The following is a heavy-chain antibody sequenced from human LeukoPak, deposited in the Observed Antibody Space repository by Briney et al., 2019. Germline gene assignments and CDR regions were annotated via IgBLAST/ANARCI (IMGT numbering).Heavy chain of an antibody. CDR2: IYYSGST. Sequence: SETLSLTCTVSGGSISSSSYYWGWIRQLPGKGLEWIGSIYYSGSTYYNPSLKSRVTISVDTSKNQFSLKLSSVTAADTAVYYCARRHDYGPDVNWFDPRGQGTLVTVSS. V-gene: IGHV4-39*01. J-gene: IGHJ5*02. D-gene: IGHD4/OR15-4a*01. CDR1: GGSISSSSYY. CDR3: ARRHDYGPDVNWFDP.